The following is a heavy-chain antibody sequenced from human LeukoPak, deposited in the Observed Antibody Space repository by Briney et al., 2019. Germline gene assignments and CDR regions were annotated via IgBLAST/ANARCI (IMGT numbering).Heavy chain of an antibody. J-gene: IGHJ4*02. D-gene: IGHD3-3*01. Sequence: GGSLRLSCVVSGFIFVDYSMHWVRQAPGKGLEWVSGVNWNSASIAYADSVRGRFTISRDNAKNSLYLQMNNLRAEDTAFYYCAKDIRSDYFLDSWGQGTLVTVSS. V-gene: IGHV3-9*01. CDR2: VNWNSASI. CDR3: AKDIRSDYFLDS. CDR1: GFIFVDYS.